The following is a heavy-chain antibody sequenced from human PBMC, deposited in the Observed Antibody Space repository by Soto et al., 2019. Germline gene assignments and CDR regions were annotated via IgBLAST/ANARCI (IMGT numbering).Heavy chain of an antibody. D-gene: IGHD5-18*01. CDR1: GGTFSSYA. CDR3: ARMRCDSYGPLIFDY. J-gene: IGHJ4*02. V-gene: IGHV1-69*13. Sequence: SVKVSCKASGGTFSSYAISWVRQAPGQGLEWMGGIIPIFGTANYAQKLQGRVTITADESTCRAYMELSSLRSEDTAVSYCARMRCDSYGPLIFDYWGQGTLVAVSS. CDR2: IIPIFGTA.